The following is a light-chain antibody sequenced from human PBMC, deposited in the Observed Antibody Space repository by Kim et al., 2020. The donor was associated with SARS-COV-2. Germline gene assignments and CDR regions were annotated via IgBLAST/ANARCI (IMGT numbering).Light chain of an antibody. J-gene: IGLJ3*02. V-gene: IGLV4-69*01. CDR1: SGHSSYA. CDR2: LNSDVSH. Sequence: QLVLTQSPSASASLGASVKLTCTQSSGHSSYAIAWHQQQPEKGPRYLMKLNSDVSHSKGDGIPDRFSGSSSGAERYLTISSLQSEDEADYYCQTWGTGIQVFGGGTKLTV. CDR3: QTWGTGIQV.